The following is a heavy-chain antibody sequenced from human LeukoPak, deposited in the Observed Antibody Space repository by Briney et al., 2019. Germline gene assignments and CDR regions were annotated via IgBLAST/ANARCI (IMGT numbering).Heavy chain of an antibody. V-gene: IGHV3-33*01. J-gene: IGHJ4*02. D-gene: IGHD3-22*01. CDR2: IWYDGSNK. CDR3: ARGRPLHYDSSGYYPY. Sequence: GGSLRLPCAASGFTFSSYGMHWVRQAPGKGLEWVAVIWYDGSNKYYADSVKGRFTISRDNSKNTLYLQMNSLRAEDTAVYYCARGRPLHYDSSGYYPYWGQGTLVTVSS. CDR1: GFTFSSYG.